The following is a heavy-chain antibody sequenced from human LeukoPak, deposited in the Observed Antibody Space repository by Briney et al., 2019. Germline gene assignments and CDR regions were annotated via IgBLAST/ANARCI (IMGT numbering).Heavy chain of an antibody. CDR2: IYHSGST. CDR3: ARGVGLTQGGTFDC. CDR1: GYSISSGFY. J-gene: IGHJ4*02. Sequence: SETLSLTCTVSGYSISSGFYWGWIRQPPGKGLEWIGSIYHSGSTHYNSFLKSRVTISVDTSKNQLSLKLSSVTAADTAVYYCARGVGLTQGGTFDCWGQGTLVTVSS. V-gene: IGHV4-38-2*02. D-gene: IGHD1-1*01.